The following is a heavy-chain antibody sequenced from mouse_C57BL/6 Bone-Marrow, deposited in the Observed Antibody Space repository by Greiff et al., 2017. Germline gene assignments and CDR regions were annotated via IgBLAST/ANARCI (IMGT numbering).Heavy chain of an antibody. D-gene: IGHD1-1*01. Sequence: QVQLQQPGAELVKPGASVKLSCKASGYTFTSYWMHWVKQRPGRGLEWIGRIDPNSGGTKYNEKFKSKATLTVDKPSSTAYMQRSSLTSEDSAVYYCARVYITTVPGYYYAKDYWGQGTSVTVSS. CDR3: ARVYITTVPGYYYAKDY. CDR2: IDPNSGGT. J-gene: IGHJ4*01. CDR1: GYTFTSYW. V-gene: IGHV1-72*01.